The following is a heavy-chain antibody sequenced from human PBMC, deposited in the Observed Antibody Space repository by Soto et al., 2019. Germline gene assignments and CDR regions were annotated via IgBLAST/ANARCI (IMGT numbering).Heavy chain of an antibody. V-gene: IGHV4-34*01. D-gene: IGHD3-3*01. CDR1: CGSFSGYY. J-gene: IGHJ6*02. Sequence: SETLSLTCAVYCGSFSGYYWSWIRQPPGKGLEWIGEINHSGSTNYNPSLKSRVTISVDTSKNQFSLKLSSVTAADTAVYYCARGRVLEWLLSSKFFYGMYVWGQGTTVTVSS. CDR2: INHSGST. CDR3: ARGRVLEWLLSSKFFYGMYV.